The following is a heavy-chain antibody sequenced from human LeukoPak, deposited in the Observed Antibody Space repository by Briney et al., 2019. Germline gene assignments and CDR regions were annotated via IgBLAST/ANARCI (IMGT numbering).Heavy chain of an antibody. D-gene: IGHD6-13*01. V-gene: IGHV3-11*01. J-gene: IGHJ4*02. CDR3: ARGGPTRQLVQVTVY. Sequence: PGGSLRLSCAASGFTFSDYYMSWIRQAAGKGLEWVSYISQSDSNIYYADSVKGRFTISRDNAENSLYLQMNGLRAEDTAVYYCARGGPTRQLVQVTVYWSQGTLVTVSS. CDR2: ISQSDSNI. CDR1: GFTFSDYY.